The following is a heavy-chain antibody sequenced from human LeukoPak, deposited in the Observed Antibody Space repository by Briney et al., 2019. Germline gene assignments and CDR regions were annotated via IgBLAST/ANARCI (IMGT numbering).Heavy chain of an antibody. CDR1: GFIFSAYA. V-gene: IGHV3-23*01. CDR3: AKRVTVTTKYFDS. D-gene: IGHD4-17*01. J-gene: IGHJ4*02. Sequence: PGGSLRLSCAASGFIFSAYAMSWVRQAPGQGLEWISVIGTGGETHYAESVRGRFTISRGNFKNTLYLQMNSLRAEDTAVYYCAKRVTVTTKYFDSWGQGTLVTVSS. CDR2: IGTGGET.